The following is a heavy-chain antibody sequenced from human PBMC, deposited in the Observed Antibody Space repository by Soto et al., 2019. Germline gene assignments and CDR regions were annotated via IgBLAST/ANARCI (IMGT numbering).Heavy chain of an antibody. CDR3: ARGSNYDFWSGYSYYYYGMDV. J-gene: IGHJ6*02. CDR2: INHSGST. V-gene: IGHV4-34*01. CDR1: GGSFSGYY. D-gene: IGHD3-3*01. Sequence: SSETLSLTCAVYGGSFSGYYWSWIRQPPGKGLEWIGEINHSGSTNYNPSLKSRVTISVDTSKNQFSLKLSSVTAADTAAYYCARGSNYDFWSGYSYYYYGMDVWGQGTTVTVSS.